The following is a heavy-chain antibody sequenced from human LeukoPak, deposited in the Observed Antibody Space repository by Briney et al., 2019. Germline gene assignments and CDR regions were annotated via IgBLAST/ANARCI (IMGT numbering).Heavy chain of an antibody. D-gene: IGHD1-26*01. CDR2: IHYSGST. J-gene: IGHJ4*02. CDR1: GGSSSSYY. Sequence: SETLSLTCTFSGGSSSSYYWSWIRQPPGKGLEWIGYIHYSGSTNYNPSLRSRATISLDTSKNQVSLKLSSVTAADTALYYCARRASGSYPDYFEFWGQGTLVTVSS. V-gene: IGHV4-59*08. CDR3: ARRASGSYPDYFEF.